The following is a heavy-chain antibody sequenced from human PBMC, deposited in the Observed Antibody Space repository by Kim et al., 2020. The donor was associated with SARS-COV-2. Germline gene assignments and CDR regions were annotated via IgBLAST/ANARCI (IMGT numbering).Heavy chain of an antibody. D-gene: IGHD6-19*01. CDR2: IYYSGST. CDR1: GGSISSSSYY. V-gene: IGHV4-39*01. CDR3: ARQKIALAGMGWFDP. J-gene: IGHJ5*02. Sequence: SETLSLTCTVSGGSISSSSYYWGWIRQPPGKELEWIGSIYYSGSTYYNPSLKSRVTISVDTSKNQFSLKLSSVTAADTAVYYCARQKIALAGMGWFDPWGQGTLVSVSS.